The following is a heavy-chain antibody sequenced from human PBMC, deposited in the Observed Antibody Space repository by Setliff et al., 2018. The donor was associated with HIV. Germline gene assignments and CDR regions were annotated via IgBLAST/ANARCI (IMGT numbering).Heavy chain of an antibody. D-gene: IGHD5-18*01. CDR3: SNWNTTIDADS. CDR2: ITPSGAT. Sequence: SQTLSLTCAVYGGSVSGHYWGWFRQPPGKGLEWIGEITPSGATNYLPSLKSRVTMSLDTSKNQFSLKLTSVTAADTALYYCSNWNTTIDADSWGQGTLVTVSS. V-gene: IGHV4-34*01. CDR1: GGSVSGHY. J-gene: IGHJ4*02.